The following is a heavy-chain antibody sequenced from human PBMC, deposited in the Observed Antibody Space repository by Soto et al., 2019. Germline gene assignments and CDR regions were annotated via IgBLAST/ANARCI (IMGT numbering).Heavy chain of an antibody. V-gene: IGHV1-18*04. CDR3: AREASAVVSLDY. Sequence: ASVKVSCKASGYTFTSYGISWVRQAPGQGLEWMGWISAYNGNTNYAQKFQDRVTMTCDTSVSTAYLELSSLSSDDTALYYCAREASAVVSLDYWGQGTLVTAPQ. CDR1: GYTFTSYG. CDR2: ISAYNGNT. J-gene: IGHJ4*02. D-gene: IGHD2-15*01.